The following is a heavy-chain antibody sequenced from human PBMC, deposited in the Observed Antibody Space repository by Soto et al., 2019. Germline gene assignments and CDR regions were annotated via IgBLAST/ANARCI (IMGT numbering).Heavy chain of an antibody. CDR2: INYSGST. D-gene: IGHD6-13*01. CDR3: ARASGRDGTDY. CDR1: GGSFSGYY. V-gene: IGHV4-34*01. Sequence: PSETLSLTCAVYGGSFSGYYWSWIRQPPGKGLEWIGEINYSGSTNYNPSLKSRVTISVDTSKNQFSLKLSSVTAADTAVYYCARASGRDGTDYWGQGTLVTVSS. J-gene: IGHJ4*02.